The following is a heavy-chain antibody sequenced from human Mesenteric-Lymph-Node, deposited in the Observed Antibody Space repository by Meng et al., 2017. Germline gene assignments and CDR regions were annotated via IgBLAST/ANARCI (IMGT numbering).Heavy chain of an antibody. CDR1: GFTFRSYG. Sequence: QVQLVESGGGVGQPGRSLRLSCAASGFTFRSYGMHWVRQAPGKGLEWVEVIWSDGSNRYYADSVKGRFAISRDISKNTLILQMNSLRAEDTAVYYCARGYYGGNSDFDYWGQGTLVTVSS. D-gene: IGHD4-23*01. J-gene: IGHJ4*02. V-gene: IGHV3-33*01. CDR3: ARGYYGGNSDFDY. CDR2: IWSDGSNR.